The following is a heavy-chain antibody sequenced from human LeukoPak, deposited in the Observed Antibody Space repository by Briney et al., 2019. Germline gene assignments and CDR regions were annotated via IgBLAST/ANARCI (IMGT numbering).Heavy chain of an antibody. Sequence: GRSLRLSCAASGFTFSSYGMHWVRQAPGKGLEWVAVIWYDGSNKYYADSVKGRFTISRDNSKNTLYLQMNSLRAGDTAVYYCAREGPDYDFWSGAFVYYYGMDVWGQGTTVTVSS. D-gene: IGHD3-3*01. CDR1: GFTFSSYG. V-gene: IGHV3-33*08. J-gene: IGHJ6*02. CDR3: AREGPDYDFWSGAFVYYYGMDV. CDR2: IWYDGSNK.